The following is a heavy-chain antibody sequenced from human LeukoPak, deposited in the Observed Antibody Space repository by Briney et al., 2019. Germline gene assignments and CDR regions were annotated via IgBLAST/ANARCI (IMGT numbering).Heavy chain of an antibody. D-gene: IGHD1-26*01. CDR3: AKILASSWELPLPFDY. CDR1: GFTFSSYG. CDR2: IRYDGSNK. Sequence: GGSLRLSCAASGFTFSSYGMHWVRQAPGKGLEWVAFIRYDGSNKYYADSMKGRFTISRDNSKNTLYLQMNSLRAEDTAVYYCAKILASSWELPLPFDYWGQGTLVTVSS. J-gene: IGHJ4*02. V-gene: IGHV3-30*02.